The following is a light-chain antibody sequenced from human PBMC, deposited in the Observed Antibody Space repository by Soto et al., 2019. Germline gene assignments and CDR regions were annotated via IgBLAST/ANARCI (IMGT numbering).Light chain of an antibody. CDR3: CSYAGSYV. J-gene: IGLJ1*01. CDR1: SSDVGRYSY. Sequence: QSVLTQPRSVSGSPGQSVTISCTGTSSDVGRYSYVSWYQQHPGKAPKFMIYDVSERPSGVPDCFSGSKSGDTASLTISGLQVEDEADYYCCSYAGSYVFGTGTKSPS. V-gene: IGLV2-11*01. CDR2: DVS.